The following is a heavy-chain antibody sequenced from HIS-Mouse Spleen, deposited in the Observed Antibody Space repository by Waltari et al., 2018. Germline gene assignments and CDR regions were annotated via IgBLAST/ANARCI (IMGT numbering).Heavy chain of an antibody. J-gene: IGHJ4*02. CDR2: IDWDDDK. D-gene: IGHD6-19*01. CDR1: GFSLSTSGMC. V-gene: IGHV2-70*15. Sequence: QVTLRESGPALVKPTQTLTLTCTFSGFSLSTSGMCVSWIRQPPGKALECLARIDWDDDKYYSTPLQTVLTHFQDTSHNQGVLTMTKMDPVDTATYYCARRAEGYSSGWYDFDYWGQGTLVTVSS. CDR3: ARRAEGYSSGWYDFDY.